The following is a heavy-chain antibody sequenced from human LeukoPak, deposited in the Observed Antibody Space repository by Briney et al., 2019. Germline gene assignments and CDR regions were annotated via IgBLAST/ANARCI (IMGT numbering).Heavy chain of an antibody. CDR2: IYSGGST. Sequence: GGSLRLPCAASGFTFSSYAMSWVRQAPGKGLEWVSVIYSGGSTYYADSVKGRFTISRDNSKNTLYLQMNSLRAEDTAVYYCARHGSSSSWFPTGQSNWGQGTLVTVSS. V-gene: IGHV3-66*04. CDR1: GFTFSSYA. J-gene: IGHJ1*01. CDR3: ARHGSSSSWFPTGQSN. D-gene: IGHD6-13*01.